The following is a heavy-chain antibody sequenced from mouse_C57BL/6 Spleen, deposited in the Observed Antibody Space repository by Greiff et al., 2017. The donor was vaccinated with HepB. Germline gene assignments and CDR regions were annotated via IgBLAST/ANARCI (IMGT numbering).Heavy chain of an antibody. Sequence: EVKLQESGPELVKPGASVKISCKASGYSFTGYYMNWVKQSPEKSLEWIGEINPSTGGTTYNQKFKAKATLTVDKSSSTAYMQLKSLTSEDSAVYYCAREDGNYDYWGQGTTLTVSS. D-gene: IGHD2-1*01. CDR2: INPSTGGT. J-gene: IGHJ2*01. CDR3: AREDGNYDY. V-gene: IGHV1-42*01. CDR1: GYSFTGYY.